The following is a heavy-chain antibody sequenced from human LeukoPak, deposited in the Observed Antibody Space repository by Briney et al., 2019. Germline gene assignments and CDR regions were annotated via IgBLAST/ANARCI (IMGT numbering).Heavy chain of an antibody. Sequence: ASVKVSCKTSGDTSKRYAVNWVRQAPGQGLEWMGWINPNSGDTKYAQKFQGRVTMTRDTSISTAYMELSRLRSDDTAVYYCARDVITATAQIDYWGQGTLVTVSS. CDR3: ARDVITATAQIDY. D-gene: IGHD1-20*01. V-gene: IGHV1-2*02. CDR2: INPNSGDT. J-gene: IGHJ4*02. CDR1: GDTSKRYA.